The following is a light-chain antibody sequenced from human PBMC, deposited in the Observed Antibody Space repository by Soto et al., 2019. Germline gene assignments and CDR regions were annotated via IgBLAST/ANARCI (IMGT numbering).Light chain of an antibody. CDR2: LGS. CDR1: QSLLHSNGYNY. CDR3: MQALQTRT. V-gene: IGKV2-28*01. J-gene: IGKJ1*01. Sequence: DIVMTQSPLSLPVTPGEPASISCRSSQSLLHSNGYNYLDWYLQKPGQSPQLLIYLGSNRGSGVPDKFSGSGSGTYFTLKISRVEAEDVGVYYCMQALQTRTFGQGTKVEIK.